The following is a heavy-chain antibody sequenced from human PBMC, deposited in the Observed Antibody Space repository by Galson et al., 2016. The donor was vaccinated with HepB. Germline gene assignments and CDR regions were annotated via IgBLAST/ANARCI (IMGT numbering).Heavy chain of an antibody. CDR1: GFTLSIYW. D-gene: IGHD3-10*01. CDR3: ARRVRGVMCLDP. CDR2: IDQDGSQK. V-gene: IGHV3-7*04. Sequence: SLRLSCAASGFTLSIYWMNWVRQTPGKGLEWVANIDQDGSQKNYLDSVKGRFTISRDNARNSLYLQLNSLRVEDTAVYYCARRVRGVMCLDPWGQGTLVTVSS. J-gene: IGHJ5*02.